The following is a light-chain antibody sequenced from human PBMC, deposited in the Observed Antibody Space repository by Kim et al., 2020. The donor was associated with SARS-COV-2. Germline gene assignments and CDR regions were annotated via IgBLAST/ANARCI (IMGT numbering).Light chain of an antibody. CDR3: QQYGSSPLA. CDR2: GAS. V-gene: IGKV3-20*01. CDR1: QSVSSSY. J-gene: IGKJ1*01. Sequence: SPGERATLSGRASQSVSSSYLAWYQQKPGQAPRLLIDGASSRATGIPDRFSGSGSGTDFTLTISRLEPEDFAVYYCQQYGSSPLAFDQGTKVDIK.